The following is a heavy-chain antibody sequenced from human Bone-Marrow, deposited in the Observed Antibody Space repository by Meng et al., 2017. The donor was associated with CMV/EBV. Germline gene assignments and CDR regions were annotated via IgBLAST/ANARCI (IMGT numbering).Heavy chain of an antibody. CDR2: ISYDGSTK. D-gene: IGHD2-2*01. Sequence: GESLKISCAASGFTFSSYAMHWVRQAPGKGLEWVAVISYDGSTKYHADSVKGRFTISRDNSKNTVYLQMSSLRAEDTAVYYCARAGGYQRAQGYAFDIWGQGTMVTVSS. CDR1: GFTFSSYA. CDR3: ARAGGYQRAQGYAFDI. V-gene: IGHV3-30-3*01. J-gene: IGHJ3*02.